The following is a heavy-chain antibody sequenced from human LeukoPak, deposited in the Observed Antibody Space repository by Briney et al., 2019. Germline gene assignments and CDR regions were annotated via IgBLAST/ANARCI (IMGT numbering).Heavy chain of an antibody. CDR1: GFTFSDYA. V-gene: IGHV3-23*01. CDR3: ARGGIAAAGPIDS. Sequence: PGGSLRLSCAASGFTFSDYAMSWVRQAPGKGLEWVSTISDSVSSTYYADSVKGRFTISRDNSRNTLYLQMNSLRAEDTALYYCARGGIAAAGPIDSWGQGTLVTVSS. D-gene: IGHD6-13*01. CDR2: ISDSVSST. J-gene: IGHJ4*02.